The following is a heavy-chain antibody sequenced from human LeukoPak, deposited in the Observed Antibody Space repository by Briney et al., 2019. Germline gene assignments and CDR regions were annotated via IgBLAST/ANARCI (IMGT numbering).Heavy chain of an antibody. D-gene: IGHD3-22*01. CDR1: GYTFTSYY. CDR2: INPSGGST. CDR3: ARAYYHASSGYYFPLDY. J-gene: IGHJ4*02. V-gene: IGHV1-46*01. Sequence: ASVKVSCKASGYTFTSYYMHWVRQAPGQGLEWMGIINPSGGSTRYAQKFQGRVTTTRDTSTSTVYVEVSSLRSEDTAVYYCARAYYHASSGYYFPLDYWGQGTLVTVSS.